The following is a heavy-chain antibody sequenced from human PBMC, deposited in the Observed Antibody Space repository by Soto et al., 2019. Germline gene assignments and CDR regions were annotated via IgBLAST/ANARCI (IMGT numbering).Heavy chain of an antibody. CDR1: GFTFSNYW. CDR2: INSDGSST. Sequence: EVQLVESGGGLVQPGGSLSLSCAASGFTFSNYWMHWVRQAPGKGPVWVSRINSDGSSTSYADSVKGRFTISRDNAKDTLSLQMNSLRAEDTAVYYCARDRSDYFDCWGQGTLVTVSS. CDR3: ARDRSDYFDC. V-gene: IGHV3-74*01. D-gene: IGHD6-19*01. J-gene: IGHJ4*02.